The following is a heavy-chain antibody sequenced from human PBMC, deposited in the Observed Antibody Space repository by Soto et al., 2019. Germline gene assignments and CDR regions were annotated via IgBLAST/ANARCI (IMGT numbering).Heavy chain of an antibody. J-gene: IGHJ1*01. D-gene: IGHD5-18*01. V-gene: IGHV4-34*01. Sequence: QVQLQQWGAGLLKPSETLSLTCAVYCGSFSGYYLSWIRQPPGKGLEWIGESNHVGSTNYNPSLKSRVTMSVDPSKNQFSLRLTSVTAADTAVYYCARVLIAGVTTDWGQGTLVIVSS. CDR1: CGSFSGYY. CDR3: ARVLIAGVTTD. CDR2: SNHVGST.